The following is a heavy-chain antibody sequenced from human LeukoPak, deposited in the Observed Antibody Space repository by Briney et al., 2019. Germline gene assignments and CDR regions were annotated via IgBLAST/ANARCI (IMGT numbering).Heavy chain of an antibody. D-gene: IGHD4-23*01. V-gene: IGHV3-53*01. CDR1: GSTVSSNY. Sequence: GGSLRLSCAASGSTVSSNYMSWVRQAPGKGLEWVSIIYSGGSTYYADSVKGRFTISRDNSKNTLYLQVNSLRAEDTAVYYCARDADYGGNSLGYFDYWGQGTLVTVSS. CDR2: IYSGGST. CDR3: ARDADYGGNSLGYFDY. J-gene: IGHJ4*02.